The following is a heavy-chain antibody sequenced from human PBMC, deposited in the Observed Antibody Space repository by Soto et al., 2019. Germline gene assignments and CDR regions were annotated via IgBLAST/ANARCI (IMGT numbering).Heavy chain of an antibody. J-gene: IGHJ4*02. CDR2: ISAYNGNT. D-gene: IGHD4-17*01. Sequence: ASVKVSCKASGYTFTSSGFSWVRQAPGQGLGWMGWISAYNGNTNYAQNFQGRVTMTTDTSTTTAYMELMSLRSDDTAVYYCARSDGPLGDYWGQGTLVTVSS. CDR1: GYTFTSSG. V-gene: IGHV1-18*01. CDR3: ARSDGPLGDY.